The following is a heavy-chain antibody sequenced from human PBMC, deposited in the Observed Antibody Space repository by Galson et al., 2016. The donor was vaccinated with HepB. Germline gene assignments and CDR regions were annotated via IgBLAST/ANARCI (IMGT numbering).Heavy chain of an antibody. CDR1: GFTFSDYY. V-gene: IGHV3-11*01. CDR3: VGDQTSYYYGLDV. J-gene: IGHJ6*04. Sequence: SLRLSCAASGFTFSDYYMSWIRQAPGRGLEWVSYISSSGSTKSYADSVTGRFTIARDNAKNSLYLQMNSLRAEDTAVDYCVGDQTSYYYGLDVWGKGTTVTVSS. CDR2: ISSSGSTK.